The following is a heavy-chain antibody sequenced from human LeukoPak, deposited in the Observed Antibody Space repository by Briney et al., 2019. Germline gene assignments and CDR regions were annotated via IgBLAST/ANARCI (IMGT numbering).Heavy chain of an antibody. CDR2: INHSGST. D-gene: IGHD5-18*01. Sequence: PSETLSLTCAVYGGSFSGYYWSWIRQPPGKGLEWIGEINHSGSTNYNPSLKSRVTISVDTSKNQFSLKLSSVTAADTAVYYCVRRRGYSYGTLDYWGQGTLVTVSS. J-gene: IGHJ4*02. CDR3: VRRRGYSYGTLDY. V-gene: IGHV4-34*01. CDR1: GGSFSGYY.